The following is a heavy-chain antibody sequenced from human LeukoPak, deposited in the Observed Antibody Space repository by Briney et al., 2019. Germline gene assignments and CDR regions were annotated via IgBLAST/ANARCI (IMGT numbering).Heavy chain of an antibody. J-gene: IGHJ5*02. CDR1: GFTFSSYG. Sequence: GGSLRLSCAVSGFTFSSYGMHWVRQAPGKGLEWVAVIWYGGSNKYYADSVKGRFTISRDNSKNTLYLQMNSLRAEDTAVYYCARECSSTSSAIDPWGQGTLVTVSS. CDR3: ARECSSTSSAIDP. V-gene: IGHV3-33*01. CDR2: IWYGGSNK. D-gene: IGHD2-2*01.